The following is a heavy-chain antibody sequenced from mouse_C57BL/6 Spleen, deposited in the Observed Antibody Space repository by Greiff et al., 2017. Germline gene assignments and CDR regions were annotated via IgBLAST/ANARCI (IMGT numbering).Heavy chain of an antibody. J-gene: IGHJ4*01. CDR3: AREGDYAMDY. V-gene: IGHV5-4*01. CDR1: GFTFSSYA. Sequence: EVQRVESGGGLVKPGGSLKLSCAASGFTFSSYAMSWVRQTPEKRLEWVATISDGGSYTYYPDNVKGRFTISRDNAKNNLYLQMSHLKSEDTAMYYCAREGDYAMDYWGQGPSVTVSS. CDR2: ISDGGSYT.